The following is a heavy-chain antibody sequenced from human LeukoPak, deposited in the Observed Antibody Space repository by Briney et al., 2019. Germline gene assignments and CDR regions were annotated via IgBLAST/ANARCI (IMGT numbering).Heavy chain of an antibody. Sequence: GGSLRLSCAASRFTFSNYAMNWDRQTPGKGLVWVSHITSSGGGTFYTDSVRGRFTISRDNSKNTLYLQMNSLRVEDTAVYYCAKDRVGAYDWIDPWGQGTLVTVSS. CDR1: RFTFSNYA. CDR3: AKDRVGAYDWIDP. D-gene: IGHD5-12*01. J-gene: IGHJ5*02. CDR2: ITSSGGGT. V-gene: IGHV3-23*01.